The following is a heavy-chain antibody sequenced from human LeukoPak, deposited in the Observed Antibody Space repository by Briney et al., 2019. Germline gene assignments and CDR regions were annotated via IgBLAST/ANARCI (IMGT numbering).Heavy chain of an antibody. Sequence: SETLSLTCTVSGGSISSNTYFYNWIRQPAGKGLEWIGRIYSSGRTDYNPSLKSRVTISVDTSKNQFSLKLIPVTAADMAVYYCAMRLVGPGAFGIWGQGTMVTVSS. CDR3: AMRLVGPGAFGI. V-gene: IGHV4-61*02. CDR1: GGSISSNTYF. CDR2: IYSSGRT. J-gene: IGHJ3*02. D-gene: IGHD2-8*02.